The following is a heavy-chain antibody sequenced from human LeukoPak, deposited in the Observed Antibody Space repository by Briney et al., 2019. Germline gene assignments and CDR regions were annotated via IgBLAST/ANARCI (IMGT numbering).Heavy chain of an antibody. D-gene: IGHD3-9*01. Sequence: ASVKVSCKASGYTFTSYDINWVRQATGQGLEWMGWMNPNSGNTGYAQKFQGRVTMTRNTSISTAYMELSSLRSEDTAVYYCARGRYDILTGYADYWGQGTLVTVSS. CDR3: ARGRYDILTGYADY. J-gene: IGHJ4*02. V-gene: IGHV1-8*01. CDR1: GYTFTSYD. CDR2: MNPNSGNT.